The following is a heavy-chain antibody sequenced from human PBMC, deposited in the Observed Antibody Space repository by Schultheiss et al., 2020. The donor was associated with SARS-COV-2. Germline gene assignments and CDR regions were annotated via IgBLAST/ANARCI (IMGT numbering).Heavy chain of an antibody. CDR3: ARDGPVLRFLEWLSPPSYYYYYGMDV. J-gene: IGHJ6*02. CDR1: GFTFSSYS. D-gene: IGHD3-3*01. V-gene: IGHV3-66*02. CDR2: IYSGGST. Sequence: GESLKISCAASGFTFSSYSMNWVRQAPGKGLEWVSVIYSGGSTYYADSVKGRFTISRDNAKNSLYLQMNSLRAEDTAVYYCARDGPVLRFLEWLSPPSYYYYYGMDVWGQGTTVTVSS.